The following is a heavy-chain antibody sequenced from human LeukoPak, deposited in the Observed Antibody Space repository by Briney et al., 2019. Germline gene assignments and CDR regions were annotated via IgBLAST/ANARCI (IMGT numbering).Heavy chain of an antibody. Sequence: ASVKVSCKASGGTFSSYAISWVRQAPGQGLEWMGWISAYNGNTNYAQKLQGRVTMTTDTSTSTAYMELRSLRSDDTAVYHCARVRTYYDFWSGYLTDYWGQGTLVTVSS. J-gene: IGHJ4*02. CDR3: ARVRTYYDFWSGYLTDY. CDR1: GGTFSSYA. CDR2: ISAYNGNT. V-gene: IGHV1-18*01. D-gene: IGHD3-3*01.